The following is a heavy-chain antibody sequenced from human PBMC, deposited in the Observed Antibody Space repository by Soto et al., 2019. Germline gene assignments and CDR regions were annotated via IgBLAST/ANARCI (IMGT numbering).Heavy chain of an antibody. V-gene: IGHV4-30-4*01. J-gene: IGHJ5*02. Sequence: QVQLQESGPGLVKPSQTLSLTCTVSGGSISSGDYYWSWIRQPPGKGLEWIGYIYYSGSTYYNPSLKSRVTISVDTSKNQVSLKLSSVTAADTAVYYCARDWGYSSSFGFGNWFDPWGQGTLVTVSS. CDR1: GGSISSGDYY. CDR3: ARDWGYSSSFGFGNWFDP. D-gene: IGHD6-6*01. CDR2: IYYSGST.